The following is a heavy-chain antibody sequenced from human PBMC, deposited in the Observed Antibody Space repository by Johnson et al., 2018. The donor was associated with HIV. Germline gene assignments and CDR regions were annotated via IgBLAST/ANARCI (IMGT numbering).Heavy chain of an antibody. CDR3: ARGRPWGWELRRDAFDI. CDR1: GFTFSSYA. CDR2: ISYDGSNK. J-gene: IGHJ3*02. V-gene: IGHV3-30-3*01. D-gene: IGHD1-26*01. Sequence: QVQLVESGGGVVQPGRSLRLSCAASGFTFSSYAMHWVRQDPGKGLEWVAVISYDGSNKYYADSVKGRFTIPRDNSKNTLYLQMNSLRVEDTALYYCARGRPWGWELRRDAFDIWGQGTMVTVSS.